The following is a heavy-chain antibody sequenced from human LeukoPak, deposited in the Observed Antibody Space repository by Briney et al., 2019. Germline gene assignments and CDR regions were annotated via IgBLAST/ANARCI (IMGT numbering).Heavy chain of an antibody. D-gene: IGHD3-22*01. V-gene: IGHV4-38-2*01. Sequence: SETLSLTCAVSGHSITDGHYWDWIRQPPGKGLEWIGSVYPSGSTYKNPSLKSRVTISVDTSKNQFSLKLSSVTAADTAVYYCTRGSIAYYYMDVWGKGTTVTISS. CDR2: VYPSGST. CDR1: GHSITDGHY. J-gene: IGHJ6*03. CDR3: TRGSIAYYYMDV.